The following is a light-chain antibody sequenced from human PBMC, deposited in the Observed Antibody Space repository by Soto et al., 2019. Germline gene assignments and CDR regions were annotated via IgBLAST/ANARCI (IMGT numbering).Light chain of an antibody. CDR1: QGISSY. J-gene: IGKJ5*01. CDR2: GAS. Sequence: HFTQPPSSLSASVGDRVTITCRASQGISSYLAWYQQKPGKAPKLLIYGASTLEGGVPFRFSGSGSGTDFTLTISSLQPEDFATYYCQQLNTYPTSFGQGTRLEI. V-gene: IGKV1-9*01. CDR3: QQLNTYPTS.